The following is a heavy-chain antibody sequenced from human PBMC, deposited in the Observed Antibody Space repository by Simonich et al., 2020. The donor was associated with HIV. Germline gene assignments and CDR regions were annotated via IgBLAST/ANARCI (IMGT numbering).Heavy chain of an antibody. CDR3: ARRSGYDLDY. V-gene: IGHV4-34*02. J-gene: IGHJ4*02. CDR1: GGSFSGHY. Sequence: QVQLQQWGAGLLKPSETLSLTCAVYGGSFSGHYWNWIRQPPGKGLEWIGEIDHSESTNYNPSLKSRVTISVDTSKNQFSLKLSSVTAADTAVYYWARRSGYDLDYRGQGTLVTVSS. D-gene: IGHD5-12*01. CDR2: IDHSEST.